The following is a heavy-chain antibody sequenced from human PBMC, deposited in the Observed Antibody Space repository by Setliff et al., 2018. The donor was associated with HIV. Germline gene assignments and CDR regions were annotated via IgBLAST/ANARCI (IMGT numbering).Heavy chain of an antibody. CDR1: GLTFSNCG. CDR3: ARGDYYDILTGYYTLHRLFDY. Sequence: GGSLRLSCATSGLTFSNCGMHWVRQAPGKGLEWVASIRSDGSNKYYADSVTGRFTISRDDAKNSLYLQMNSLRAEDTAVYYCARGDYYDILTGYYTLHRLFDYWGQGTLVTVSS. CDR2: IRSDGSNK. D-gene: IGHD3-9*01. V-gene: IGHV3-30*02. J-gene: IGHJ4*02.